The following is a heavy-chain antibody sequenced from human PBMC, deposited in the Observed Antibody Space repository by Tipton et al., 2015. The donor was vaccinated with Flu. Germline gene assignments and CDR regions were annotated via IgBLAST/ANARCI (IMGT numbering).Heavy chain of an antibody. D-gene: IGHD2-2*01. CDR3: ARDPSLGMPAYFDF. CDR2: VSRSGNT. V-gene: IGHV4-38-2*02. Sequence: GSLRLSCEVSGDSISSDYYWGWVRQFAGKGLEWIGSVSRSGNTDYNPSLKSRVTISIDTSKNQFSLKMKSVTAADTAVYYCARDPSLGMPAYFDFWGPGTLVTASS. J-gene: IGHJ4*02. CDR1: GDSISSDYY.